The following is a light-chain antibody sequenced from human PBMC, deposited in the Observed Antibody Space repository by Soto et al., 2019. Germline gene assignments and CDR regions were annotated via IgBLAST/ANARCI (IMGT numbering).Light chain of an antibody. Sequence: QSVLTQSPSVSAAPGQKVTIAYSGSSSNIGNHHVSWYQQLPGTAPKLLIYDSDKRPSGIPDRFSGSKSGTSATLGITGLQTGDEADYYCGTWDNSLNTGWVFGGGTKLTVL. CDR3: GTWDNSLNTGWV. V-gene: IGLV1-51*01. CDR2: DSD. J-gene: IGLJ3*02. CDR1: SSNIGNHH.